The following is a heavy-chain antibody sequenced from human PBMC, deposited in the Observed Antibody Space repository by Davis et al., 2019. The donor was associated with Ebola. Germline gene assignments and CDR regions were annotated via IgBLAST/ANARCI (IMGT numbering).Heavy chain of an antibody. CDR3: AKERRPGSSYDGLKEYYGMDV. J-gene: IGHJ6*02. CDR2: ISGSGGST. Sequence: PGGSLRLSCAASEFNFTNYAMSWVRQAPGKGLEWVSGISGSGGSTYYADSVKGRFTISRDNSKNTLNLQMNSLRAEDTAVYYCAKERRPGSSYDGLKEYYGMDVWGQGTTVTVSS. D-gene: IGHD3-10*01. V-gene: IGHV3-23*01. CDR1: EFNFTNYA.